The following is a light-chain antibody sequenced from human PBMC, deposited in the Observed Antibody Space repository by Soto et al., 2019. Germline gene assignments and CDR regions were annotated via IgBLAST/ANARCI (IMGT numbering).Light chain of an antibody. J-gene: IGKJ1*01. V-gene: IGKV1-5*03. CDR3: QQGRT. CDR2: KAS. Sequence: DIQMTQSPSTLSASVGDRVTITCRASQSISSWLAWYQQKPGKAPKLLIYKASSLESGVPSRFSGSGSGTEFTLTISSLQPDDFATYYCQQGRTFGQGTKVEI. CDR1: QSISSW.